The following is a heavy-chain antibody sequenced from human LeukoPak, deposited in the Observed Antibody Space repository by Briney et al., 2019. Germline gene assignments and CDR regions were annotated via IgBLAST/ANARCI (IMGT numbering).Heavy chain of an antibody. J-gene: IGHJ4*02. D-gene: IGHD2-8*01. CDR3: SRENGAFSPFGY. CDR1: DDSIYTNKW. V-gene: IGHV4-4*02. Sequence: SETLSLTCAVFDDSIYTNKWWSWVRQPPGRGLEWIGEISLTGLTHYNPSLESRVTVSLDKSKNQLSLNLTSVTAADTAVYYCSRENGAFSPFGYWGQGTLVTVLS. CDR2: ISLTGLT.